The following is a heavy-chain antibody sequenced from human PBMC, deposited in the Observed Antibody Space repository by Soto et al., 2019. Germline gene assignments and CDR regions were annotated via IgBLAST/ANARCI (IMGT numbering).Heavy chain of an antibody. Sequence: TLSLTCTVSGGSISSYYWSWIRQPPGKGLEWIGYIYYSGSTNYNPSLKSRVTISVDTSKNQFSLKLSSVTAADTAVYYCARDAYGSTVGYWGQGTLVTVSS. CDR1: GGSISSYY. D-gene: IGHD3-10*01. J-gene: IGHJ4*02. V-gene: IGHV4-59*01. CDR3: ARDAYGSTVGY. CDR2: IYYSGST.